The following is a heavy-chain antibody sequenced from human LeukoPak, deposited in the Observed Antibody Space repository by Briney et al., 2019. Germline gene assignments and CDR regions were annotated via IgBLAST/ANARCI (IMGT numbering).Heavy chain of an antibody. J-gene: IGHJ4*02. D-gene: IGHD4-17*01. Sequence: GGSLRLSCAASGFTFSSYWMHWVRQIPGKGLVWVSRIKSDGSTIYADSVKGRFTISRDNAKNSVDLQMNSLRVEDTAVYYCARTFPGEGDYDYFDYWGQGTLVTVSS. CDR2: IKSDGST. CDR3: ARTFPGEGDYDYFDY. V-gene: IGHV3-74*01. CDR1: GFTFSSYW.